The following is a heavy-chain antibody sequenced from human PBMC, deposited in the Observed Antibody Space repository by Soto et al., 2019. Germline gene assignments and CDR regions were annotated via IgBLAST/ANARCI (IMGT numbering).Heavy chain of an antibody. J-gene: IGHJ3*02. CDR3: ARVEGYNDAFDI. V-gene: IGHV3-30-3*01. D-gene: IGHD1-1*01. CDR1: GFTFSSYA. Sequence: GSLRLSCAASGFTFSSYAMHWVRQAPGKGLEWVAVISYDGSNKYYADSVKGRFTISRDNSKNTLYLQMNSLRAEDTAVYYCARVEGYNDAFDIWGQGTMVTVSS. CDR2: ISYDGSNK.